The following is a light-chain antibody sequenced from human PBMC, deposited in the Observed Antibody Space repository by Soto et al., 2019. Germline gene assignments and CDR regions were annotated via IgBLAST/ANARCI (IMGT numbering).Light chain of an antibody. CDR1: SGHSIYA. J-gene: IGLJ3*02. Sequence: QLVLTQSPSASASLGASVKLTCTLTSGHSIYAIAWHQQQPEKGPRFLMKLNNDGSHTKGDGIPDRFSGSSSRAEWYLTISSLQSEDEADYYCQTWATGPWVFGGGTKLTVL. CDR2: LNNDGSH. CDR3: QTWATGPWV. V-gene: IGLV4-69*01.